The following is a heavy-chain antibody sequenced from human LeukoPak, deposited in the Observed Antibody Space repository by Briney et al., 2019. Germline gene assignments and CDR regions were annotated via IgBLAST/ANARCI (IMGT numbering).Heavy chain of an antibody. Sequence: SETLSLIRTVSGGSISSGSYYWSWIRQPAGKGLEWIGRIYTSGSTNYNPSLKSRVTIPVDTSKNQFSLKLSTVTAADTAVYYCARVMGGFTIDYWGQGTLVTVSS. V-gene: IGHV4-61*02. CDR2: IYTSGST. D-gene: IGHD3-10*01. J-gene: IGHJ4*02. CDR3: ARVMGGFTIDY. CDR1: GGSISSGSYY.